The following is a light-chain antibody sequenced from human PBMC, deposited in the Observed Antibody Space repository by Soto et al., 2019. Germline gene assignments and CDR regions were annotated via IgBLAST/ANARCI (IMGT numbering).Light chain of an antibody. V-gene: IGLV1-47*02. CDR2: TND. CDR1: SSNIGSNY. CDR3: AAWDDSLRGWV. J-gene: IGLJ3*02. Sequence: QSVLTQPPSASGTPGQRVTISCSGSSSNIGSNYVYWYQQLPGTAPKLLIYTNDQRPSGVPDRFSGSKSGTSASLAISGLRSEDEADYSCAAWDDSLRGWVFGGGTQLTVL.